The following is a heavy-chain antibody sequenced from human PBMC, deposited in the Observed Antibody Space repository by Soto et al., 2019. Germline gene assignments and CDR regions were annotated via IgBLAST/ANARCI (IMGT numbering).Heavy chain of an antibody. V-gene: IGHV1-2*02. CDR2: INPNSGGT. CDR1: GYTFTGYY. D-gene: IGHD5-12*01. CDR3: ARSRTGYDYYFDY. J-gene: IGHJ4*02. Sequence: ASVKVSCKASGYTFTGYYMHWVRQAPGQGLEWMGWINPNSGGTNYAQKFQGRVTMTGDTSISTAYMELSRLRSDDTAVYYCARSRTGYDYYFDYWGQGTLVTVS.